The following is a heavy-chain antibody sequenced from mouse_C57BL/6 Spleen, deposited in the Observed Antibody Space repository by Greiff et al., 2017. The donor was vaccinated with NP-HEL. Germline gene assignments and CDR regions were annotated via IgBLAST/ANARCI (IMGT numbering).Heavy chain of an antibody. Sequence: VQVVESGPELVKPGASVKISCKASGYAFSSSWMNWVKQRPGKGLEWIGRIYPGDGDTNYNGKFKGKATLTADKSSSTAYMQLSRLTSEDSAVYFCARSGYSNYYFDYWGQGTTLTVSS. CDR2: IYPGDGDT. D-gene: IGHD2-5*01. CDR3: ARSGYSNYYFDY. V-gene: IGHV1-82*01. J-gene: IGHJ2*01. CDR1: GYAFSSSW.